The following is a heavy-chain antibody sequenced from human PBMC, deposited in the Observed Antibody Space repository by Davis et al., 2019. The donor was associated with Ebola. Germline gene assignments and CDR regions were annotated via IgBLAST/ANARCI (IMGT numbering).Heavy chain of an antibody. CDR2: INHSGTT. V-gene: IGHV4-34*01. CDR3: ASMGIAVAGPLYYYYGMDV. D-gene: IGHD6-19*01. J-gene: IGHJ6*02. CDR1: GGSFSGYS. Sequence: SETLSLTCAIYGGSFSGYSWSWIRQPPGKGLEWIGEINHSGTTNYNPSLKSRVTISVDTSKNQFSLKVNSVTAADTAVYYCASMGIAVAGPLYYYYGMDVWGQGTTVTVSS.